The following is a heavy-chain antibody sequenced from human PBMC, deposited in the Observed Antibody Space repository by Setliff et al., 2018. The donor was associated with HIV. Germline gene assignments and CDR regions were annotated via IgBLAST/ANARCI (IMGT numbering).Heavy chain of an antibody. CDR3: ARFPLLHKNAFDI. CDR2: IYYSGST. J-gene: IGHJ3*02. V-gene: IGHV4-39*07. Sequence: PSETLSLTCTVSGGSISSSSYYWGWIRQPPGKGLEWIGSIYYSGSTNYNPSLKSRVTISGDTSKNQFSLKLSSVTAADTAVYYCARFPLLHKNAFDIWGQGTMVTVSS. CDR1: GGSISSSSYY. D-gene: IGHD2-15*01.